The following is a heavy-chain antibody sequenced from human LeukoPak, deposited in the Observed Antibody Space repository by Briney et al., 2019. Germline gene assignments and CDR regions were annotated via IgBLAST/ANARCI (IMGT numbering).Heavy chain of an antibody. CDR3: ASPPGRPNGD. CDR1: GFSFSNYP. J-gene: IGHJ4*02. V-gene: IGHV3-30*04. Sequence: GGSLRLSCAASGFSFSNYPMQWVRQAPGKGLEWVATISYDGSSTYSAASVKGRFTISRGNSKNTLSLQMNSLRVEDTAMYYCASPPGRPNGDWGQGTLVTVSS. D-gene: IGHD7-27*01. CDR2: ISYDGSST.